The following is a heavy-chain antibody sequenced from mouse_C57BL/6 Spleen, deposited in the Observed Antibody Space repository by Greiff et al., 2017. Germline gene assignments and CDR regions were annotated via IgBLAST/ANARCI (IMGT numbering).Heavy chain of an antibody. V-gene: IGHV5-17*01. CDR1: GFTFSAYA. CDR2: FSSCSSTI. CDR3: ARGSYYASYFDV. J-gene: IGHJ1*03. Sequence: EVQRVESGGGLVKPGGSLKLSCAASGFTFSAYAMHWVRQAPEKGLEWVAYFSSCSSTIYYADTVKGRFTFSRDKAKNTLFLQMSSLRSEDTAMYYGARGSYYASYFDVWGTGTTVTVSS. D-gene: IGHD2-12*01.